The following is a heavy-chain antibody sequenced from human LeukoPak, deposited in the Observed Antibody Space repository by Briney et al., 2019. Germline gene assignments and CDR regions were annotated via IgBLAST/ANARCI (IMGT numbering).Heavy chain of an antibody. D-gene: IGHD6-19*01. CDR2: IFYGGNT. CDR3: ARAPDSSGWSGFDY. V-gene: IGHV4-39*07. Sequence: SETLSLTCTVSGGSINSSSYYWGWIRQPPGKGLEWIGNIFYGGNTSYNPSLKSRVTISLDTSKNQFSLKVTSVTAADTAVYYCARAPDSSGWSGFDYWGQGTLVTVSS. CDR1: GGSINSSSYY. J-gene: IGHJ4*02.